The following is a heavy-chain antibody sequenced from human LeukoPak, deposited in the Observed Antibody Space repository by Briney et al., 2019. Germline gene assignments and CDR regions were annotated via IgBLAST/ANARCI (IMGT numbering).Heavy chain of an antibody. CDR2: INIYDGNT. Sequence: EASVRVSCKASGYNFFSSGISWVRQAPGQGLEWMGWINIYDGNTYYAQKVQGRATMTTDMSTSTTYMDLRSLTSDGTAVYFCVRVNLWGTYRYGDYWGQGTLVTVSS. J-gene: IGHJ4*02. CDR1: GYNFFSSG. D-gene: IGHD3-16*02. V-gene: IGHV1-18*04. CDR3: VRVNLWGTYRYGDY.